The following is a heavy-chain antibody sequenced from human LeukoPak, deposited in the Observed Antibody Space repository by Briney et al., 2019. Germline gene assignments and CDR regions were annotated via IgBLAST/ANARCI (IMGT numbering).Heavy chain of an antibody. J-gene: IGHJ6*03. V-gene: IGHV3-53*01. D-gene: IGHD6-13*01. CDR1: GFTVSSNS. CDR3: ARHLAELRGRSWPYYYYYYFDV. CDR2: IYTTGST. Sequence: PGGSLRLSCTVSGFTVSSNSMSWVRQAPGKGLEWVSFIYTTGSTHNSDSVKGRFTISRDSSKNTLYLQMNSLRAEDTAVYYCARHLAELRGRSWPYYYYYYFDVWGTGTTVTISS.